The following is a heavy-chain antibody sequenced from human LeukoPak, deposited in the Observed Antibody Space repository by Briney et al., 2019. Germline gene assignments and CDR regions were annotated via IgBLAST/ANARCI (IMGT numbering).Heavy chain of an antibody. CDR3: ARHRGSYSYDY. CDR2: IYPGDSDI. V-gene: IGHV5-51*01. Sequence: GASLNISCKSSGSSFTSYWIGWVRQMPGKGLEWMGIIYPGDSDIRYSPSFRGQVTISTDKSTSTAYLQWSSLKASDTAMYYCARHRGSYSYDYWGQGTLVTVSS. D-gene: IGHD1-26*01. CDR1: GSSFTSYW. J-gene: IGHJ4*02.